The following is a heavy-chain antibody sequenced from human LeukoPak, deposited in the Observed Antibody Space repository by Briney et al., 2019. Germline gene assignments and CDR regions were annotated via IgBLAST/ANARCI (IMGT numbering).Heavy chain of an antibody. J-gene: IGHJ6*03. CDR3: AKKGYYYYIDV. CDR1: GGSVSSSSYY. V-gene: IGHV4-39*07. Sequence: PSETLSLTCTVSGGSVSSSSYYWAWIRQPPGKGLEWIGSIYHSGSTYYNPSLKSRVTISVDTSKNQFSLKLTSATAADTAVYHCAKKGYYYYIDVWGTGTTVTVS. CDR2: IYHSGST.